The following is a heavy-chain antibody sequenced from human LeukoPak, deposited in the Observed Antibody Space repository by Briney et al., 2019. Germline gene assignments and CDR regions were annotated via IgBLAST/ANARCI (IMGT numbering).Heavy chain of an antibody. D-gene: IGHD3-10*01. V-gene: IGHV4-4*02. J-gene: IGHJ4*02. CDR1: GGSISSSNW. CDR2: IYHSGST. Sequence: PSGTLSLTCAVSGGSISSSNWWSWVRHPPGKGLEWIGEIYHSGSTNYNPSLKSRVTISVDKSKNQFSLKLSSVTAADTAVYYCARGPITMVRGVLAHNFDYWGQGTLVTVSS. CDR3: ARGPITMVRGVLAHNFDY.